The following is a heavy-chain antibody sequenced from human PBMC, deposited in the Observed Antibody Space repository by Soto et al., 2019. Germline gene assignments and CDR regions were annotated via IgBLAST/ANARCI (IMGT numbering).Heavy chain of an antibody. CDR1: GGSISSYY. J-gene: IGHJ4*02. Sequence: SETLSLTCTVSGGSISSYYWSWIRQPPGKGLEWIGYIYYSGSTNYNPSLNSRVTISVDTSKNHFSLKLSSVTATDTAVYYCARAYGDYVFDFWGQGTLVTVS. V-gene: IGHV4-59*01. D-gene: IGHD4-17*01. CDR2: IYYSGST. CDR3: ARAYGDYVFDF.